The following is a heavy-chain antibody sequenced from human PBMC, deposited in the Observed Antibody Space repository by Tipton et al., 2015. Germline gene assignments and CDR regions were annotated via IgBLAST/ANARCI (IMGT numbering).Heavy chain of an antibody. D-gene: IGHD5/OR15-5a*01. J-gene: IGHJ6*02. Sequence: TLSLTCTVSSDSVTIGSYYWSWIRQHPDKGLEWIGFIFYSGSTNYNPSLQSRVTILLDTSKNHFSLKLFSVTAADMAVYYCAGEVEVYGYYAMDVWGQGTTVTVSS. CDR2: IFYSGST. CDR1: SDSVTIGSYY. CDR3: AGEVEVYGYYAMDV. V-gene: IGHV4-61*01.